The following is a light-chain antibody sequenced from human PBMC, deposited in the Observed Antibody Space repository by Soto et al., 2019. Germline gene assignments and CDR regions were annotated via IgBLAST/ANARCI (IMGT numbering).Light chain of an antibody. CDR2: EVS. CDR1: SSDVGGYNY. Sequence: QSVLTQPASVSGYPGQSITICCTGTSSDVGGYNYVSWYQQHPGKAPKLMIYEVSNRPSGVSNRFSGSKSGNTASLTISGLQAEDEADYYCSSYTSSSTLYVFGTGTKVTVL. J-gene: IGLJ1*01. CDR3: SSYTSSSTLYV. V-gene: IGLV2-14*01.